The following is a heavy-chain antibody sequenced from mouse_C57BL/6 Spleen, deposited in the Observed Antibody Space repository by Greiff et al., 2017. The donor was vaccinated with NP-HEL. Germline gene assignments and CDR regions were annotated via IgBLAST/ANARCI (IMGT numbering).Heavy chain of an antibody. Sequence: VQLQQSGAELVKPGASVKLSCKASGYTFTSYWMHWVKQRPGQGLEWIGMIHPNSGSTNYNEKFKSKATLTVDKSSSTAYMQLSSLTSEDSAVYYCARRATVGYFDYWGQGTTLTVSS. CDR2: IHPNSGST. CDR1: GYTFTSYW. J-gene: IGHJ2*01. CDR3: ARRATVGYFDY. D-gene: IGHD1-1*01. V-gene: IGHV1-64*01.